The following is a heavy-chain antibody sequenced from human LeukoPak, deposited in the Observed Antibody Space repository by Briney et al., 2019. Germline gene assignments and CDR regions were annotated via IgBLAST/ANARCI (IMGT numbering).Heavy chain of an antibody. Sequence: SETLSLTCAVYGGSFTGYYWTWIRQPPGKGLEWIGEITHGGSTNYNPSLKSRVTISIDTSKNQFSLRLTSVTAADTAVYYCARGGRGGVIALDYWGQGTLVTDSS. CDR3: ARGGRGGVIALDY. D-gene: IGHD3-16*02. J-gene: IGHJ4*02. CDR2: ITHGGST. CDR1: GGSFTGYY. V-gene: IGHV4-34*01.